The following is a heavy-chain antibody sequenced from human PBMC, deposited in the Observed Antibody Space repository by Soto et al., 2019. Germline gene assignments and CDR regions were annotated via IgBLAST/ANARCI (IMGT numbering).Heavy chain of an antibody. D-gene: IGHD2-2*01. J-gene: IGHJ4*02. V-gene: IGHV4-34*01. Sequence: QVQLQQWGAGLLKPSETLSLTCAVYGGSFSGYYWSWIRQPPGKGLEWIGEINHSGSTNYNPSLKSRVTISVDTSKNQFSLKLSSVTAADTAVYYCARMSTLRKLNCSSTSCYSYYFDYRGQGTLVTVSS. CDR2: INHSGST. CDR1: GGSFSGYY. CDR3: ARMSTLRKLNCSSTSCYSYYFDY.